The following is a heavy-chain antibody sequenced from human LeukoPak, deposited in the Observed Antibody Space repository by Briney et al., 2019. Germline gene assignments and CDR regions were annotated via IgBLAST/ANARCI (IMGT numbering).Heavy chain of an antibody. CDR1: GYTLTELS. CDR2: FDPEDGET. J-gene: IGHJ4*02. Sequence: ASVKVSCKVSGYTLTELSMHWVRQAPGKGLGWMGGFDPEDGETIYAQKFQGRVTMTEDTSTDTAYMELSSLRSEDTAVYYCATQADCSSTSCSIDYWGQGTLVTVSS. D-gene: IGHD2-2*01. CDR3: ATQADCSSTSCSIDY. V-gene: IGHV1-24*01.